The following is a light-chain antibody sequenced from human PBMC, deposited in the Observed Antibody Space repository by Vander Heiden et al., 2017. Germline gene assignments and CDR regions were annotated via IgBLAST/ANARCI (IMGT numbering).Light chain of an antibody. J-gene: IGLJ2*01. CDR3: QSADRSGTVI. CDR1: ALPKQF. V-gene: IGLV3-25*03. Sequence: SSELTPPPSVSVSPGQTARITCSGDALPKQFAYWYQQQAGQAPVMVIYKDSERPSGIPERFSGSSSGTTVTLTISGVQAEDEADYYCQSADRSGTVIFGGGTKLTVL. CDR2: KDS.